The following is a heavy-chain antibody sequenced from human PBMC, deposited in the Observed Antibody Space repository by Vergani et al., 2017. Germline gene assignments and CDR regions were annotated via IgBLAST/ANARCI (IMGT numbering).Heavy chain of an antibody. V-gene: IGHV4-30-4*08. CDR1: SGSISSGDYY. Sequence: QVQLQESGPGLVKASQTLSLTCSVSSGSISSGDYYWTWIRQPPGKGLEWIGYIYKSGTTYYNPSLKSRVNISVDNSKRHFSLHVTSVTAADSAMYYCVRRDFWVGPRTFDFWGAGTPVTVSS. CDR3: VRRDFWVGPRTFDF. CDR2: IYKSGTT. J-gene: IGHJ3*01. D-gene: IGHD3-3*01.